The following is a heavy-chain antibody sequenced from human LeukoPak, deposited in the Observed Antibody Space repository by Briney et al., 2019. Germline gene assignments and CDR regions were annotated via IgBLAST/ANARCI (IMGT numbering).Heavy chain of an antibody. J-gene: IGHJ3*02. CDR3: ATGYCSGGSCYTTDAFDI. V-gene: IGHV1-2*02. CDR2: IKPNSGGT. CDR1: GYTFTGYY. Sequence: ASVKVSCKASGYTFTGYYMHWVRQAPGQGLEWMGWIKPNSGGTNYAQKFQGRVTMTRDTSISTAYMELSRLRSDDTAVYYCATGYCSGGSCYTTDAFDIWGQGTMVTVSS. D-gene: IGHD2-15*01.